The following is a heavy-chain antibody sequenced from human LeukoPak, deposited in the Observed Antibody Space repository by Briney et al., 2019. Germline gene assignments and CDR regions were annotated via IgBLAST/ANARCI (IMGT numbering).Heavy chain of an antibody. J-gene: IGHJ5*02. V-gene: IGHV4-38-2*02. Sequence: SETLSLTSTVSGYSISSGYYWGWIRQPPGKGLEWIGSIYHSGSTYYNPSLKSRVTISVDTSKNQFSLKLSSVTAADTAVYYCATVVVVAATRWFDPWGQGTLVTVSS. D-gene: IGHD2-15*01. CDR2: IYHSGST. CDR3: ATVVVVAATRWFDP. CDR1: GYSISSGYY.